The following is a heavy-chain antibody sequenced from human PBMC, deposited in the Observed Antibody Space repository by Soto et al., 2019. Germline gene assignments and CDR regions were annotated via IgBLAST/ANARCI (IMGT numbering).Heavy chain of an antibody. D-gene: IGHD2-15*01. Sequence: ASVKVSCKASGYTFTSYGISWVRQAPGQGLEWMGWISAYNGNTNYAKKLQGRVTMTTDTSTSTAYMELRSLRSDDTAVYYCARDIVVVVAAPAGMDVWGQGTTVTVSS. J-gene: IGHJ6*02. CDR3: ARDIVVVVAAPAGMDV. CDR2: ISAYNGNT. V-gene: IGHV1-18*01. CDR1: GYTFTSYG.